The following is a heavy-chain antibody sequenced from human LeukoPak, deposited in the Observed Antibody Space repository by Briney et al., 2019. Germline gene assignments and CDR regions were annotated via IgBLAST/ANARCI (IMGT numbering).Heavy chain of an antibody. CDR3: AFYYYGTTGYFDF. Sequence: PGGSLRLSCAASGFTFNNYAMSWVRQAPGTGLERVSSISSGATTTYYADSVKGRFSVSRDNSKNTLHLQANSLRGEDTAVYYCAFYYYGTTGYFDFWGQGTLVTVSS. J-gene: IGHJ4*02. CDR2: ISSGATTT. D-gene: IGHD3-22*01. CDR1: GFTFNNYA. V-gene: IGHV3-23*01.